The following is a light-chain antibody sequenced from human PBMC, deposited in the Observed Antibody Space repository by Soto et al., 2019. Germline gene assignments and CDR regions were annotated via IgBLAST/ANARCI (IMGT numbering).Light chain of an antibody. CDR1: QSISSW. J-gene: IGKJ1*01. CDR2: DAS. Sequence: DVRMSQSPATLSASVGDRDTITCRASQSISSWLAWYQQKPGKAPKLLIYDASSLESGVPSRFSGSGSGTEFTLTISSLQPDDFATYYCQQYNSYRTFGQGTKVDI. V-gene: IGKV1-5*01. CDR3: QQYNSYRT.